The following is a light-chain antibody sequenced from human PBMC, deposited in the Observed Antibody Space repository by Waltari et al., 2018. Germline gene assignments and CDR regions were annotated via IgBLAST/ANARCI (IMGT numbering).Light chain of an antibody. J-gene: IGLJ1*01. CDR2: NNN. Sequence: QSVLTQPPSASGTPGQRVTISCSGSGSNIGSNTVNWYRQLPGTAPQLLIYNNNQRPSGVPDRFSGSKSGTSASLAISGLQSEDEADYYCAAWDDSLNGSYVFGTGTKVTVL. CDR3: AAWDDSLNGSYV. V-gene: IGLV1-44*01. CDR1: GSNIGSNT.